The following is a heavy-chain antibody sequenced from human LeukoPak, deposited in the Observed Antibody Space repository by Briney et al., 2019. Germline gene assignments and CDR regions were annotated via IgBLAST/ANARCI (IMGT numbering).Heavy chain of an antibody. CDR3: ARDPAPATGAFDI. CDR1: GFTISSNY. Sequence: GGSLRLSCAASGFTISSNYMNWVRQAPGKGLEWVSVIFNSGDTYYADSVKGRFTISRDTSKNTLYLQMNSLRVDDTAVYYCARDPAPATGAFDIWGQGTMVVIS. CDR2: IFNSGDT. V-gene: IGHV3-53*01. D-gene: IGHD1-1*01. J-gene: IGHJ3*02.